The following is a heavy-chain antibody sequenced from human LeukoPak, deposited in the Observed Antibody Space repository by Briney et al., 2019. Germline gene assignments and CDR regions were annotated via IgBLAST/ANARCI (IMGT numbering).Heavy chain of an antibody. CDR3: ARDNSIGGRGWWFDP. V-gene: IGHV1-46*01. D-gene: IGHD4-23*01. CDR2: INPSGGST. Sequence: ASVKVSCRASGYTFTNYYMHWVRQAPGQGLEWMGLINPSGGSTSYAEKFQGRVIMTRDMSTTTDYMELSSLRSEDTAVYYCARDNSIGGRGWWFDPWGQGTLVTVSS. CDR1: GYTFTNYY. J-gene: IGHJ5*02.